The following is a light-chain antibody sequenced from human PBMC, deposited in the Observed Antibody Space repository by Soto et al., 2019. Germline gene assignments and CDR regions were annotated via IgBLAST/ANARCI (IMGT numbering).Light chain of an antibody. V-gene: IGKV3-15*01. Sequence: VMTQCPPTLSVSPGERATLSCWCSETVATNLAWYQQKPGQAPRLLLSGASTRAAGISPRFRGSGSGTEFTLTISSLRSEDSAIYYCQQYFEWPPMTFGTGTKVDIK. J-gene: IGKJ1*01. CDR1: ETVATN. CDR2: GAS. CDR3: QQYFEWPPMT.